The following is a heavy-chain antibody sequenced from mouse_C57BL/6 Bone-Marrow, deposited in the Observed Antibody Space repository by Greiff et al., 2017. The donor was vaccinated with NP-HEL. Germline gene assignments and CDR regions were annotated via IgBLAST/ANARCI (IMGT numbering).Heavy chain of an antibody. Sequence: LVKPGASVKMSCKASGYTFTDYYMNWVKQSHGKSLEWIGVINPYNGGTSYNQKFKGKATLTVDKSSSTAYMELNSLTSEDSAVYYCAGYDYDGRYYYAMDYWGQGTSVTVSS. D-gene: IGHD2-4*01. CDR3: AGYDYDGRYYYAMDY. J-gene: IGHJ4*01. CDR2: INPYNGGT. CDR1: GYTFTDYY. V-gene: IGHV1-19*01.